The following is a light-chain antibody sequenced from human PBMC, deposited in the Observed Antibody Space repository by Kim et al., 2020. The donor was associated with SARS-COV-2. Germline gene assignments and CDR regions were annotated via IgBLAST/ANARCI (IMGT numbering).Light chain of an antibody. CDR2: EAS. CDR1: INNY. J-gene: IGKJ2*01. Sequence: INNYLAWFQQRPGKAPKSLIFEASTLQSGVPSRFIGSGSGTDFNLTINNLQPDDFATYYCHQYDNYPPTFGQGTKLEI. CDR3: HQYDNYPPT. V-gene: IGKV1-16*01.